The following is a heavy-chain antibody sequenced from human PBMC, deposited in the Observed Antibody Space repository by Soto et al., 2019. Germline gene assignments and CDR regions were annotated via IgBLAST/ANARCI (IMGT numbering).Heavy chain of an antibody. CDR3: AKERFVMVEYYFDY. CDR2: LSGDSGST. D-gene: IGHD3-10*01. J-gene: IGHJ4*02. CDR1: GFTFSSYA. V-gene: IGHV3-23*01. Sequence: GGSLRLSCAASGFTFSSYAMSWVRQAPGEGLEWVSALSGDSGSTYYSDSVKGRFSISRDNSKNTLFLQMNSLKADDTAVYYCAKERFVMVEYYFDYWGQGTLVTVSS.